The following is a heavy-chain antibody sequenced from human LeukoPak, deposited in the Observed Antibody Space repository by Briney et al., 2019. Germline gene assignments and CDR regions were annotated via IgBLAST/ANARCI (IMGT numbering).Heavy chain of an antibody. CDR3: ARDRRPLQYVGLDY. CDR2: IKQDGSEK. Sequence: PGGSLRLSCAASGFTFSSHWMTWVRQAPGRGLEWVAKIKQDGSEKHYVDSVKGRFTISRDNAKNSLFLEMSSLRAEDTAVYYCARDRRPLQYVGLDYWGQGTLVTVSS. J-gene: IGHJ4*02. D-gene: IGHD3-10*02. CDR1: GFTFSSHW. V-gene: IGHV3-7*01.